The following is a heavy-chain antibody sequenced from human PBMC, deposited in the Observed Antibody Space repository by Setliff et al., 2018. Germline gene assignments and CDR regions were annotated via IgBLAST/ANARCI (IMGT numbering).Heavy chain of an antibody. V-gene: IGHV4-61*02. CDR3: SRGPVRIVATGYFDY. D-gene: IGHD5-12*01. CDR1: VGSISSSSYY. CDR2: IYTSGST. Sequence: TLSLTCTVSVGSISSSSYYWSWIRQPAGKGLEWIGSIYTSGSTNYNPSLKSRVTISVDTSKNQFSLKLSSVTAADTAVYYCSRGPVRIVATGYFDYWGQGTLVTVSS. J-gene: IGHJ4*02.